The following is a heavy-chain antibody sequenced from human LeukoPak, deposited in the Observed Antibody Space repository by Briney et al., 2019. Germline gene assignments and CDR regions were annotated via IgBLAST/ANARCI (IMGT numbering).Heavy chain of an antibody. CDR1: GDSISDYY. D-gene: IGHD1-1*01. CDR3: AGRVRLYDGFFDT. Sequence: PSETLSLTCTVSGDSISDYYWNWIRQPAGKALEWIGRVRSSGDTNYNPSFRSRLTMSVDRSKNQFSLKLTPVTAADTAVYYCAGRVRLYDGFFDTWGQGTMVTVS. V-gene: IGHV4-4*07. CDR2: VRSSGDT. J-gene: IGHJ3*02.